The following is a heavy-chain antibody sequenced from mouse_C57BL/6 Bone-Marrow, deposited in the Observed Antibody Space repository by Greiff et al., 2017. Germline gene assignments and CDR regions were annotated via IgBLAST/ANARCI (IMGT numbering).Heavy chain of an antibody. V-gene: IGHV1-74*01. CDR1: GYTFTSSW. CDR2: IHPSDSDT. D-gene: IGHD1-1*01. CDR3: AITTVTY. Sequence: QVQLQQPGAELVKPGASVKVSCKASGYTFTSSWLHWVKQRPGQGLEWIGRIHPSDSDTNYNQKFKGKATLTVAKSSSTAYMQLSSLTSEDSAVYYCAITTVTYWGQGTLVTVSA. J-gene: IGHJ3*01.